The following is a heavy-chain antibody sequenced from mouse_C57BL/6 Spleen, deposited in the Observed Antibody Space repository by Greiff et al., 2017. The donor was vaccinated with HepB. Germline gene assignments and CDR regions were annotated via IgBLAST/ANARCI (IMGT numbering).Heavy chain of an antibody. D-gene: IGHD5-5*01. J-gene: IGHJ2*01. CDR1: GYTFTSYW. Sequence: QVQLQQPGAELVMPGASVKLSCKASGYTFTSYWMHWVKQRPGQGLEWIGEIDPSDSYTNYNQKFKGKSTLTVDKSSSTAYMQLRSLTSEDSAVYYCARHYRPYYFDYWGQGTTLTVSS. V-gene: IGHV1-69*01. CDR3: ARHYRPYYFDY. CDR2: IDPSDSYT.